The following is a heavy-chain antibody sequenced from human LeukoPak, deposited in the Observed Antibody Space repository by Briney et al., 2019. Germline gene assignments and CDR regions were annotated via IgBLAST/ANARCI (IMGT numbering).Heavy chain of an antibody. CDR1: GYTFTGYY. Sequence: ASVKVSCKASGYTFTGYYMHWVRQAPGQGLEWMGRINPNSGGTNYAQKFQGRVTMTRGTSISTAYMELSRLRSDDTAVYYCARVWAHYYDSSGYYSLEEDYWGQGTLVTVSS. CDR2: INPNSGGT. D-gene: IGHD3-22*01. J-gene: IGHJ4*02. V-gene: IGHV1-2*06. CDR3: ARVWAHYYDSSGYYSLEEDY.